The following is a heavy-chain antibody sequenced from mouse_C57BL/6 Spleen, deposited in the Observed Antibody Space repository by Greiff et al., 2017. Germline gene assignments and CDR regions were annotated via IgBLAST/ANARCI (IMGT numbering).Heavy chain of an antibody. D-gene: IGHD2-13*01. V-gene: IGHV1-82*01. CDR1: GYAFSSSW. CDR3: ARSSDYEDYAMDY. J-gene: IGHJ4*01. CDR2: IYPGDGDT. Sequence: VQLKESGPELVKPGASVKISCKASGYAFSSSWMNWVKQRPGKGLEWIGRIYPGDGDTNYNGKFKGKATLTADKSSSTAYMQLSSLTSEDSAVYFCARSSDYEDYAMDYWGQGTSVTVSS.